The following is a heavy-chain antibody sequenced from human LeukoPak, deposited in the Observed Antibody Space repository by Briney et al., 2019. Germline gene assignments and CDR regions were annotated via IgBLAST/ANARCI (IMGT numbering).Heavy chain of an antibody. V-gene: IGHV3-7*01. CDR2: INQDGSEK. Sequence: PGGSLRLSCAASGFSFSSYWMSWVRQAPGRGLEWVANINQDGSEKYYVDSLKGRFTISRDNAKNTLYLQMNSLRGDDTAVYFCAKGGGVWGTAGYWGRGTLVTVSS. CDR3: AKGGGVWGTAGY. CDR1: GFSFSSYW. D-gene: IGHD3-16*01. J-gene: IGHJ4*02.